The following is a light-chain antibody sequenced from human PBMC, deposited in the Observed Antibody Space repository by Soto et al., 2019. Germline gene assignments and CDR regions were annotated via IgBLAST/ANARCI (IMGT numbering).Light chain of an antibody. CDR1: SSDVGGYNY. J-gene: IGLJ2*01. CDR3: SSFASNNNLV. Sequence: QSALTQPPSASGSPGQSVTISCTGTSSDVGGYNYVSWYQQHPGKAPKLMISEVSKRPSGVPDRFPGSKSGNTASLTVSGLQAEDEADYYCSSFASNNNLVFGGGTKLTVL. V-gene: IGLV2-8*01. CDR2: EVS.